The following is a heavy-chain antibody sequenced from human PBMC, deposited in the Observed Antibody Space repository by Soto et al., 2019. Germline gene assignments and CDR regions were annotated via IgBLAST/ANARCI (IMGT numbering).Heavy chain of an antibody. D-gene: IGHD2-21*02. CDR3: ARDFQIVVVTAMIDY. CDR1: GFTFRSYG. V-gene: IGHV3-30*19. Sequence: GGSLRLSCAASGFTFRSYGIHWVRQAPGKGLEWVAVISYDGSNKYYADSVKGRFTISRDNSKNTLYLQMNSLRAEDTAVYYCARDFQIVVVTAMIDYWGQGTLVTVSS. CDR2: ISYDGSNK. J-gene: IGHJ4*02.